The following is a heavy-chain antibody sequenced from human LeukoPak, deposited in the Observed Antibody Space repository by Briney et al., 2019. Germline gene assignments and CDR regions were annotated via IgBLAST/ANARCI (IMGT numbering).Heavy chain of an antibody. CDR3: ARRIGAAGLYGMDV. Sequence: PSETLSLTCTVSGGSISSYYWSWIRQPPGKGLEWIGYIYYSGSTNYNPSLKSRVTISVDTSKNQFSLKLSSVTAADTAVYYCARRIGAAGLYGMDVWGQGTTVTVSS. D-gene: IGHD6-25*01. CDR2: IYYSGST. CDR1: GGSISSYY. J-gene: IGHJ6*02. V-gene: IGHV4-59*08.